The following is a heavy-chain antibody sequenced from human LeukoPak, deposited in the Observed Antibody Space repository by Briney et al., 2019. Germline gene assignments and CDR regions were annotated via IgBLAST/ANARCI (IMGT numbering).Heavy chain of an antibody. J-gene: IGHJ5*02. V-gene: IGHV4-38-2*02. CDR3: ARDLPPSAYCGGDCYLGWFDP. D-gene: IGHD2-21*02. CDR1: GGSISSYY. CDR2: IYHSGST. Sequence: PSETLSLTCTVSGGSISSYYWSWIRQPPGKGLEWIGSIYHSGSTYYNPSLKSRVTISVDTSKNQFSLKLSSVTAADTAVYYCARDLPPSAYCGGDCYLGWFDPWGQGTLVTVSS.